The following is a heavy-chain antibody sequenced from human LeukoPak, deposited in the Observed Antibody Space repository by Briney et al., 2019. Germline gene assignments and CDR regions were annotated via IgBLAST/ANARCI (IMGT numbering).Heavy chain of an antibody. J-gene: IGHJ4*02. V-gene: IGHV1-2*02. CDR2: INPNSGDT. CDR3: ARVRYRLAETYIDY. D-gene: IGHD3-16*01. Sequence: GASVTVSCKASGYIFTGYYMHWVRQAPGQGLEWMGWINPNSGDTNYAQKFQGRVTMTRDTSISTAYMELSRLRSDHTAVYYCARVRYRLAETYIDYWGQGTLVTVSS. CDR1: GYIFTGYY.